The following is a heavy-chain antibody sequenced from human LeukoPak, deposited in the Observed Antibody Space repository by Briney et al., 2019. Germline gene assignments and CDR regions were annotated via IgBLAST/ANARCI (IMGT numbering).Heavy chain of an antibody. J-gene: IGHJ4*02. CDR2: INHSGST. CDR1: AYSISSGYY. CDR3: AAVDTAMAQDY. D-gene: IGHD5-18*01. V-gene: IGHV4-38-2*02. Sequence: SETLSLTCTVSAYSISSGYYWGWIRQPPGKGLEWIGEINHSGSTNYNPSLKSRVTISVDTSKNQFSLKLSSVTAADTAVYYCAAVDTAMAQDYWGQGTLVTVSS.